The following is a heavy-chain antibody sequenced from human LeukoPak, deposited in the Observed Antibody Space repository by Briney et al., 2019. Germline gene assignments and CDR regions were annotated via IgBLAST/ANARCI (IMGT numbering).Heavy chain of an antibody. CDR1: GFTFSSYS. D-gene: IGHD6-19*01. Sequence: PGGSLRLSCAASGFTFSSYSMNWVRQAPGKGLEWVSYISSSSTIYYADSVKGRFTISRDNAKNSLYLQMNSLRDEDTAVYYCTPLTLAVAGFRDWGQGTLVTVSS. V-gene: IGHV3-48*02. CDR3: TPLTLAVAGFRD. J-gene: IGHJ4*02. CDR2: ISSSSTI.